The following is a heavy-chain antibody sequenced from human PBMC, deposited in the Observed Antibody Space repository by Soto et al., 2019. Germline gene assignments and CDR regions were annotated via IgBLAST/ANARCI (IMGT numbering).Heavy chain of an antibody. CDR3: ARDSCSSTSCPFDP. J-gene: IGHJ5*02. Sequence: QVQLQESGPGLVKPSGTLSLTCAVSGGSISSSNWWSWVRQPPGKGLEWIGEIYHSGSTNYNPSLKSLVTISLDKSKHQFSLKLSSVTAADTSVYYCARDSCSSTSCPFDPWGQGTLVTVSS. CDR2: IYHSGST. CDR1: GGSISSSNW. D-gene: IGHD2-2*01. V-gene: IGHV4-4*02.